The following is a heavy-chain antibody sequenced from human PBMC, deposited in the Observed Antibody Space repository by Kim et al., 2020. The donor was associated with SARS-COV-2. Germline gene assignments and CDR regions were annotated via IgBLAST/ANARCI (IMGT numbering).Heavy chain of an antibody. D-gene: IGHD1-26*01. J-gene: IGHJ4*02. CDR3: ASRQYTGTYYYFDY. Sequence: YADSVKGRFTIYRDNAKSTLYLQMSSLRAEDTAVYYCASRQYTGTYYYFDYWGQGTLVTVSS. V-gene: IGHV3-74*01.